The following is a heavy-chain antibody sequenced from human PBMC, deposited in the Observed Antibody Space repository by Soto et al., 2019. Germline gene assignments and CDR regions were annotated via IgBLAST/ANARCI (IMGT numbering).Heavy chain of an antibody. V-gene: IGHV2-5*01. CDR3: AHRGYGNYPRDNWFDP. J-gene: IGHJ5*02. CDR2: IYWNNDI. CDR1: GFSFSSDGVG. D-gene: IGHD4-17*01. Sequence: QITLKESDPTLVKPTQTLTLTCTFSGFSFSSDGVGVGWIRQPPGKALEWLALIYWNNDIRYNPSLKNRLTITKDTSKNQVVLTITNLDPVDTATYYCAHRGYGNYPRDNWFDPWGQGTLVTVSS.